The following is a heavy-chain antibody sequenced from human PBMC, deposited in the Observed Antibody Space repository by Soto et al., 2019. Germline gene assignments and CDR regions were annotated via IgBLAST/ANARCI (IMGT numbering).Heavy chain of an antibody. D-gene: IGHD2-8*01. V-gene: IGHV2-26*01. CDR3: ARILRTNGVRLDP. Sequence: VSGPTLVNPTATLTLTCIVPGFSLSNPGIGVSWIHQPPGKALEWLAHIFTNNEKSYSTSLKSRLTISKDTSKSQVVLTMTNMDPVDTATYYCARILRTNGVRLDPWGQGTLVTVSS. CDR1: GFSLSNPGIG. CDR2: IFTNNEK. J-gene: IGHJ5*02.